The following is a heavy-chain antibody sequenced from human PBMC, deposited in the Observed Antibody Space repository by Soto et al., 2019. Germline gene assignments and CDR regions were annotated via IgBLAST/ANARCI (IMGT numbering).Heavy chain of an antibody. V-gene: IGHV4-39*01. CDR3: GAYCSRHYCYDLFAP. D-gene: IGHD2-2*01. CDR2: LYYTGTT. J-gene: IGHJ5*02. Sequence: SETLSLTCSVSGGSIGSSSYYFGWIRQPPGKGLEWIGSLYYTGTTYYNSSLKSRVTISADKSQNQFSLRLGSVTAADPAVYYCGAYCSRHYCYDLFAPWGEGTLVTLSS. CDR1: GGSIGSSSYY.